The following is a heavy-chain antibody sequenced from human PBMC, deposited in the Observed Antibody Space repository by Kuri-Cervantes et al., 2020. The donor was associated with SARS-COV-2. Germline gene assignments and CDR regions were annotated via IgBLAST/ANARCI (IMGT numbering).Heavy chain of an antibody. D-gene: IGHD2-2*01. V-gene: IGHV3-15*01. CDR1: GFTFTNAW. CDR2: IKSKIDGGAT. J-gene: IGHJ6*03. CDR3: TTVGHCSSSTCRYYHYYMDV. Sequence: GESLKISCAASGFTFTNAWMSWVRQAPGKGLEWVGRIKSKIDGGATDYAAPMKGRITISRDDSKNTVYLRVNSLKTEDTAMYYCTTVGHCSSSTCRYYHYYMDVWGKGTKVTVSS.